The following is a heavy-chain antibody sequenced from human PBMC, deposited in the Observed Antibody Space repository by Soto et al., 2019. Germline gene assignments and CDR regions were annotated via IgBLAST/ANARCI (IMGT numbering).Heavy chain of an antibody. CDR2: ISGSGGST. CDR1: GFTFSDYY. D-gene: IGHD1-26*01. J-gene: IGHJ3*02. CDR3: AKEGGGSYYYAFDI. V-gene: IGHV3-23*01. Sequence: GGSLRLSCAVSGFTFSDYYMSWVRQAPGKGLEWVSAISGSGGSTYYADSVKGRFTISRDNSKNTLYLQMNSLRAEDTAVYYCAKEGGGSYYYAFDIWGQGTMLTVSS.